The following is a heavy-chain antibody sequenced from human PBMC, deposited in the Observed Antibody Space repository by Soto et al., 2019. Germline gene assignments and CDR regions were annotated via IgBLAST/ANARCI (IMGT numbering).Heavy chain of an antibody. V-gene: IGHV4-34*01. CDR3: ARAGGSYFDY. CDR2: INHSGST. J-gene: IGHJ4*02. D-gene: IGHD3-16*01. Sequence: SSETLSLTCAVYGGSFSGYYWSWIRQPPGKGLEWIGEINHSGSTNYNPSLKSRVTISVDTSKNQFSLKLSSVTAADTAAYYCARAGGSYFDYWGQGTLVTVSS. CDR1: GGSFSGYY.